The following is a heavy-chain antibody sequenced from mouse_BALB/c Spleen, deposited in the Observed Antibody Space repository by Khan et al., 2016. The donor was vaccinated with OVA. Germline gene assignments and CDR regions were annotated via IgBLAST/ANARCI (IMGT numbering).Heavy chain of an antibody. CDR3: ASHLTGSFAC. D-gene: IGHD4-1*01. CDR2: ISRGDDYT. J-gene: IGHJ3*01. Sequence: EVELVESGGDLVKSGGSLKLSCAASGLTFSSTSMSWVRQSPDKRLEWVASISRGDDYTYYPDMVKGRFTISRDNAKNTLYLEMRSLKSEDTAMYYSASHLTGSFACWGQGTLVTVSA. CDR1: GLTFSSTS. V-gene: IGHV5-6*01.